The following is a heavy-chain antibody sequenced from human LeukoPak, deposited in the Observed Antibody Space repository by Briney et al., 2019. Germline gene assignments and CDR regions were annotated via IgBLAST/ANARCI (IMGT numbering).Heavy chain of an antibody. V-gene: IGHV3-21*01. CDR3: AREVLDVVEPATNTVDY. D-gene: IGHD2-2*01. CDR2: INKGGSFI. J-gene: IGHJ4*02. CDR1: GFTFRDYT. Sequence: PGGSLRLSCAASGFTFRDYTMNWVRQAPGKGQEWVSAINKGGSFIKYADSVKGRFIVSRDNAKNLLFLQMNSLRVEDTALYFCAREVLDVVEPATNTVDYWGQGTRVTVSS.